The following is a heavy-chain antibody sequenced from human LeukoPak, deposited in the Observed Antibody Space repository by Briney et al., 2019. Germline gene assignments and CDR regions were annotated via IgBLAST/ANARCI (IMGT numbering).Heavy chain of an antibody. D-gene: IGHD2-15*01. J-gene: IGHJ4*02. CDR3: ARWSPYYFDY. CDR2: IYYSGST. Sequence: SETPSLTCTVSGGSISSGGYYWSWIRQHPGKGLEWIGFIYYSGSTCYNPSLKSRVTISVDTSKNHFSLKVSSVTAADTAVYYCARWSPYYFDYWGQGTLVTVSS. V-gene: IGHV4-31*03. CDR1: GGSISSGGYY.